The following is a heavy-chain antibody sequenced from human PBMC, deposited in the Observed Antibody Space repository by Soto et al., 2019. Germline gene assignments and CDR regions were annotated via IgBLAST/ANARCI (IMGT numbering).Heavy chain of an antibody. CDR2: INPNSGGT. CDR1: GYTFTGYY. D-gene: IGHD6-6*01. Sequence: ASVKVSCKASGYTFTGYYMHWVRQAPGQGLEWMGWINPNSGGTNYAQKFQGWVTMTRDTSISTAYMELSRLRSDDTAVYYCARDSSSSPYYYYYMDVWGKGTTVTVS. CDR3: ARDSSSSPYYYYYMDV. J-gene: IGHJ6*03. V-gene: IGHV1-2*04.